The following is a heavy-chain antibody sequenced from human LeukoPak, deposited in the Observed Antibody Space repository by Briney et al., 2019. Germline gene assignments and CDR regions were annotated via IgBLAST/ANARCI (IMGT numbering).Heavy chain of an antibody. CDR1: GFTFSSYA. V-gene: IGHV3-30-3*01. CDR3: ARVGFDY. J-gene: IGHJ4*02. CDR2: ISYDGSNK. Sequence: GRSLRLSCAASGFTFSSYAMHWVRQAPGKGLEWVAVISYDGSNKYYADSVKGRFTISRDNSKNTLYLQMNSLRAEDTALYYCARVGFDYWGQGTLVTVSS.